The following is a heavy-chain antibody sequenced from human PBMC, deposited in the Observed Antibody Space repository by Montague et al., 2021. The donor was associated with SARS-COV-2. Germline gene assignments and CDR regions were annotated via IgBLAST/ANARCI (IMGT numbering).Heavy chain of an antibody. Sequence: SETLSLTCSVSGASISSYYYNWIRQTPAKGLEWIGYAYYVPSTNSANTNSNPSLKRRVTISLDTSENQFSLTLSSVTAADTAVYYCARTWRFGQCYGLDIWGQGTMVTVSS. CDR1: GASISSYY. CDR3: ARTWRFGQCYGLDI. D-gene: IGHD3-16*01. J-gene: IGHJ3*02. V-gene: IGHV4-59*01. CDR2: AYYVPSTNSANT.